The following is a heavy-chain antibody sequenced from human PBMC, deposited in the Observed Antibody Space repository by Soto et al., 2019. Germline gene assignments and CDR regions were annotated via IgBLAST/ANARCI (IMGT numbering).Heavy chain of an antibody. D-gene: IGHD6-13*01. J-gene: IGHJ3*02. Sequence: GGSLRLSCAASGFTFSSYGMHWVRQAPGKGLEWVAVIWYDGSNKYYADSVKGRFTISRDNSKNTLYLQMNSLRAEDTAVYYCARGAFIAAAGDAFDIWGQGTMVTVSS. CDR3: ARGAFIAAAGDAFDI. CDR2: IWYDGSNK. CDR1: GFTFSSYG. V-gene: IGHV3-33*08.